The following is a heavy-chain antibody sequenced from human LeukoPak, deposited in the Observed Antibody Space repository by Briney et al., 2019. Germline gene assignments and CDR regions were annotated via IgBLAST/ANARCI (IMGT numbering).Heavy chain of an antibody. CDR2: ISYDGSNK. CDR3: AREYCSSTSCYGMDV. J-gene: IGHJ6*02. V-gene: IGHV3-30-3*01. D-gene: IGHD2-2*01. Sequence: ISYDGSNKYYADSVKGRFTISRDNSKNTLYLQMNSLRAEDTAVYYCAREYCSSTSCYGMDVWGQGTTVTVSS.